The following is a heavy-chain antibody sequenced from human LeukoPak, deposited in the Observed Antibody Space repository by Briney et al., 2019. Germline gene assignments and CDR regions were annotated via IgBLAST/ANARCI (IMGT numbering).Heavy chain of an antibody. CDR1: GYTFTSYY. Sequence: ASVKVSCKASGYTFTSYYMHWVRQAPGQGLEWMGRINPSGGSTSYAQKFQGRVTMTRDTSTSTVYMELSSLRSEDTAVYYCARAIRGYYDSSGYQDYWGQGTLVTVSS. V-gene: IGHV1-46*01. CDR2: INPSGGST. J-gene: IGHJ4*02. CDR3: ARAIRGYYDSSGYQDY. D-gene: IGHD3-22*01.